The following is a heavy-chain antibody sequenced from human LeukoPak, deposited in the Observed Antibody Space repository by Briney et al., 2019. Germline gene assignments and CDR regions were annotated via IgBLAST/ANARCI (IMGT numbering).Heavy chain of an antibody. V-gene: IGHV1-3*01. Sequence: VASVKVSCTASGYTFTSYAMHWVRQAPGQRLEWMGWINGGNGNTKYSQKFQDRVTFTRDTSASTAYMELSSLRSEDTAVYYCARDEIEELLTGWGGMDVWGQGTTVTVSS. CDR2: INGGNGNT. D-gene: IGHD3-10*01. J-gene: IGHJ6*02. CDR3: ARDEIEELLTGWGGMDV. CDR1: GYTFTSYA.